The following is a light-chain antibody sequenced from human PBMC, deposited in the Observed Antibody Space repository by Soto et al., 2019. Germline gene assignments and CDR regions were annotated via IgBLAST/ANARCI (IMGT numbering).Light chain of an antibody. Sequence: EIVLTQSPGTLSLSPGERATLSCRASQSVSRSYLAWYQQKPGQAPGLLIYGASNRATGIPDRFSGSGSGTDFSLTISRLEPEDFAVYYCQQHGSSPITFGQGTRLEIK. CDR3: QQHGSSPIT. CDR2: GAS. CDR1: QSVSRSY. V-gene: IGKV3-20*01. J-gene: IGKJ5*01.